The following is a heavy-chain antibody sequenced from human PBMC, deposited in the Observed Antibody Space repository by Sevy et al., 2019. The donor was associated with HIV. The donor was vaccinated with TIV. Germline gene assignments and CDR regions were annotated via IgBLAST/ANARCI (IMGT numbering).Heavy chain of an antibody. Sequence: GGSLRLSCAASGFSFSAYWMNWVRQAPGKGREWVANIKPDGSDKHNVDSAEGRFTIARDNAKNSLYLQMNSLRVEDTAMYYCAQETFGRFDSWGQGTLVTVSS. V-gene: IGHV3-7*01. CDR3: AQETFGRFDS. J-gene: IGHJ4*02. CDR1: GFSFSAYW. D-gene: IGHD1-26*01. CDR2: IKPDGSDK.